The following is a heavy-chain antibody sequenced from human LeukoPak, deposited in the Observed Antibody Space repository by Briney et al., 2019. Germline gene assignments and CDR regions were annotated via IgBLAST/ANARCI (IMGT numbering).Heavy chain of an antibody. J-gene: IGHJ4*02. CDR3: ATEPNAYGEYFDY. D-gene: IGHD1-14*01. CDR1: GFTFSSYE. CDR2: ISSSGSTI. V-gene: IGHV3-48*03. Sequence: GGSLRLSCAASGFTFSSYEMNWVRQAPGNGLEWVSYISSSGSTIYYADSVKGRFTISRDNAKNSLYLQMNSLRAEDTAVYYCATEPNAYGEYFDYWGQGTLVTVSS.